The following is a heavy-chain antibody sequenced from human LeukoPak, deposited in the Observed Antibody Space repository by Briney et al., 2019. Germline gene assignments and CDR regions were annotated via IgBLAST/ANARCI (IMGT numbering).Heavy chain of an antibody. D-gene: IGHD2-15*01. J-gene: IGHJ5*02. CDR3: LRLTVVAGRGA. CDR2: INSEGINT. V-gene: IGHV3-74*01. CDR1: GFTFSNYW. Sequence: GGSLRLSCAASGFTFSNYWMRWVRQAPGKGLVWLSGINSEGINTAYADSVKGRFTITRDNAKNTLYLQMNSLRAEDTAVYYGLRLTVVAGRGAWGQGTLVTVSS.